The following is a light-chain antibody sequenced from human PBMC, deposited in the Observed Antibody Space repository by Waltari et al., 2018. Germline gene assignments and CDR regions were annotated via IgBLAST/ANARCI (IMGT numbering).Light chain of an antibody. J-gene: IGKJ4*01. CDR1: QTIRTTY. CDR2: GTL. CDR3: QQYDISPLT. V-gene: IGKV3-20*01. Sequence: EIVLTQSPGTLSLSPGEGATLSCRTSQTIRTTYLAWYQQKPGQAPTLLICGTLSRASGIPDRFTGSGSGTDFSLTISSLEPEDFATYYCQQYDISPLTFGGGTKVEI.